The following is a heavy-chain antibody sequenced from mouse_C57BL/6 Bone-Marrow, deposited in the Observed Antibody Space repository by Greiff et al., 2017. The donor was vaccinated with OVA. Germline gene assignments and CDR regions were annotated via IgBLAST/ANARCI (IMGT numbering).Heavy chain of an antibody. CDR3: ARVLTTKDYFDY. J-gene: IGHJ2*01. D-gene: IGHD2-12*01. CDR2: ISDGGSST. V-gene: IGHV5-4*03. Sequence: EVKVVESGGGLVKPGGSLKLSCAASGFTFSSYAMSWVRQTPEKRLEWVATISDGGSSTYYPDNVKGRFTISRDNAKNNLYLQMSHLKSEDTAMYYCARVLTTKDYFDYWGQGTTLTVSS. CDR1: GFTFSSYA.